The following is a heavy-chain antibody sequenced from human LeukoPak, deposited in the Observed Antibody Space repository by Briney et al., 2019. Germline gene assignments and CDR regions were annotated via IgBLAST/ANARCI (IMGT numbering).Heavy chain of an antibody. D-gene: IGHD1-1*01. V-gene: IGHV4-4*02. Sequence: PSGTLPLTCTVSGGSITSNTDWWIWVRQPPGKGLEWIGEIFHSGITKYNPSLKSRITISVDKSKNQFSLNLNSLTAADTAVYYCATGAWYKFDYWGQGTLVTVSS. CDR3: ATGAWYKFDY. CDR1: GGSITSNTDW. J-gene: IGHJ4*02. CDR2: IFHSGIT.